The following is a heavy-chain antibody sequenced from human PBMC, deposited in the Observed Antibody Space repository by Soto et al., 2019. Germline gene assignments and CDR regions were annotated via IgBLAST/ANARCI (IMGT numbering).Heavy chain of an antibody. CDR1: GGTFSSYA. Sequence: QVQLVPSGAEVKKPGSSVNVSCKASGGTFSSYAITWVRQAPGQGLEWMGGIIPIFGTANYAQKFQGRVTITADESLTTAYMELSSLRSEDTAVYYCARDFPSSSSDPWGPGTLVTVSS. CDR3: ARDFPSSSSDP. J-gene: IGHJ5*02. V-gene: IGHV1-69*01. CDR2: IIPIFGTA.